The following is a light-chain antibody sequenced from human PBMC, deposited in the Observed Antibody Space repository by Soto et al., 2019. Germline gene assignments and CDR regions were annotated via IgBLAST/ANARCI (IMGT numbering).Light chain of an antibody. CDR3: QFYAIGLSGEV. CDR1: SSNIGAGFD. V-gene: IGLV1-40*01. J-gene: IGLJ1*01. Sequence: QSVLTQPPSVSGAPGQGVTISCTGSSSNIGAGFDAHWYQQLPGTAPKLLIYGDNNRPSGVPARFSGSKSGTSASLAITGLQVEDEADYYCQFYAIGLSGEVFGTGTKLTVL. CDR2: GDN.